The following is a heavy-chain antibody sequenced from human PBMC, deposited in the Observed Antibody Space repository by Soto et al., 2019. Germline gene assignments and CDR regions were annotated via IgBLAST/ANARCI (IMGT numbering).Heavy chain of an antibody. D-gene: IGHD3-9*01. CDR1: GSTLTELS. Sequence: ASVKVSCKVSGSTLTELSMHWVRQAPGTGLEWMGGFDPEDGDTIYAQKFQGRVTMTEDTSTDKAYMELSSLRSEDTAVYYCATGGDDSLPGYPRWGQGTLVTVSS. CDR3: ATGGDDSLPGYPR. CDR2: FDPEDGDT. V-gene: IGHV1-24*01. J-gene: IGHJ4*02.